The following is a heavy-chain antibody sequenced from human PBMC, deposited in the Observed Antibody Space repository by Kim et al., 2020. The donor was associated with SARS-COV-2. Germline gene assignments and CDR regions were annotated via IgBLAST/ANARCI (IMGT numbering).Heavy chain of an antibody. Sequence: GGSLRLSCVASGFSFSNYDMTWLRQAPGKGLEWLSGIYRDGSTKVYVGSVMGRFTVSRDNSKDTLFLQMNNLRAEDTAMYFCAKDHFRNSGDFRGQGTLVTVSS. CDR3: AKDHFRNSGDF. J-gene: IGHJ4*02. CDR1: GFSFSNYD. V-gene: IGHV3-23*03. D-gene: IGHD3-3*02. CDR2: IYRDGSTK.